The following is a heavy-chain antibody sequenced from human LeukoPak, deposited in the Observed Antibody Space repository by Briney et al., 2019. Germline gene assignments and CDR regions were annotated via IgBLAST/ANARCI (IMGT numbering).Heavy chain of an antibody. V-gene: IGHV4-38-2*02. CDR3: ARDGAVSGYSFDY. CDR2: IHYSGTT. CDR1: GYSNSTGYF. J-gene: IGHJ4*02. D-gene: IGHD3-22*01. Sequence: SETLSLTCSLSGYSNSTGYFWVSIRQPPGKGPEWIGKIHYSGTTYYNPSLNSRVAISVDTSKNQFSLNLRSVTAADTAIYSCARDGAVSGYSFDYWGQGILVAVSS.